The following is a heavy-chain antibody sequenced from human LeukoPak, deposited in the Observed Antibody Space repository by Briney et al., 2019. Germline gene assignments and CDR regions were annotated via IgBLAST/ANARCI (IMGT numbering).Heavy chain of an antibody. V-gene: IGHV3-53*01. CDR2: LYSGGST. CDR3: ARDFLAYCGGDCYSEVYGMDV. CDR1: GFTVSSNY. J-gene: IGHJ6*02. D-gene: IGHD2-21*02. Sequence: GGSLRLSCVASGFTVSSNYMSWVRQAPGKGLEWVSVLYSGGSTYYADSVKGRFTVSRDSSKNTLYLQMNSLRAEDTAVYYCARDFLAYCGGDCYSEVYGMDVWGQGTTVTVSS.